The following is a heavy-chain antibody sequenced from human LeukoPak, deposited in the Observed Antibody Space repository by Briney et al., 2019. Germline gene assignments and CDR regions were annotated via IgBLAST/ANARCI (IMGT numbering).Heavy chain of an antibody. J-gene: IGHJ5*02. CDR2: ISSSSSYI. V-gene: IGHV3-21*04. Sequence: PGGSLRLSCAASGFTFSSYSMNWVRQAPGKGLEWVSSISSSSSYIYYADSVKGRFTISRDNSNNTLYLQMNSLRAEDTAVYYCAKGFVVVVSATQSSWFDPWGQGTLVTVSS. D-gene: IGHD2-15*01. CDR1: GFTFSSYS. CDR3: AKGFVVVVSATQSSWFDP.